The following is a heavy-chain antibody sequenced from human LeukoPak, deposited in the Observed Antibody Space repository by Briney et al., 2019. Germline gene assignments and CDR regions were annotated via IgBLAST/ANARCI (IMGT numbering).Heavy chain of an antibody. J-gene: IGHJ4*02. Sequence: GGSLRLSCATSGFTFSSHSMNWVRQAPGKGLEWLSYIISSSISTYYADSVEGRFTISRDNAKNSLYLQMNSLRDEDTAVYFCARGRPNFFDYWGQGTLVTVSS. CDR2: IISSSIST. CDR3: ARGRPNFFDY. D-gene: IGHD1-1*01. CDR1: GFTFSSHS. V-gene: IGHV3-48*02.